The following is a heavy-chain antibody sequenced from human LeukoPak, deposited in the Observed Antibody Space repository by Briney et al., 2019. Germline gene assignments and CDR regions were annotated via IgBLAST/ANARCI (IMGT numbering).Heavy chain of an antibody. J-gene: IGHJ4*02. CDR2: INAGNGNT. V-gene: IGHV1-3*01. CDR1: GYTFTSYA. Sequence: ASVKVSCKASGYTFTSYAMHWVRQAPGQRLEWMGWINAGNGNTKYSQKFQGRVTITRDTSASIAYMELSSLRSEDTAVYYCARDGVVGANDYFDYWGQGTLVTVSS. D-gene: IGHD1-26*01. CDR3: ARDGVVGANDYFDY.